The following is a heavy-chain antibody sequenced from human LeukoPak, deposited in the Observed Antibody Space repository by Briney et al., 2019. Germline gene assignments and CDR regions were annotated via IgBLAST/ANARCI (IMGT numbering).Heavy chain of an antibody. Sequence: PSGTLSLTCTVSGGSISSYYWSWIRQPPGKGLEWIGYIYYSGSTNYNPSLKSRVTISVDTSKNQFSLKLSSVTAADTAVYYCARMYYYGSGSDYWGQGTLVTVSS. CDR3: ARMYYYGSGSDY. J-gene: IGHJ4*02. D-gene: IGHD3-10*01. CDR2: IYYSGST. CDR1: GGSISSYY. V-gene: IGHV4-59*01.